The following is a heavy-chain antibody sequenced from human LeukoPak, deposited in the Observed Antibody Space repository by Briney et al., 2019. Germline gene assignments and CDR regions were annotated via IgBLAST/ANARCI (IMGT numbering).Heavy chain of an antibody. Sequence: LETLSLTCTVSGGSISSYYWSWIRQPPGKGLEWIGYIYYSGSTNYNPSLKSRVTISVDTSKNQFSLKLSSVTAADTAVYYCARDPGNYDSSGYQEYYFDYWGQGTLVTVSS. CDR2: IYYSGST. J-gene: IGHJ4*02. CDR1: GGSISSYY. V-gene: IGHV4-59*01. D-gene: IGHD3-22*01. CDR3: ARDPGNYDSSGYQEYYFDY.